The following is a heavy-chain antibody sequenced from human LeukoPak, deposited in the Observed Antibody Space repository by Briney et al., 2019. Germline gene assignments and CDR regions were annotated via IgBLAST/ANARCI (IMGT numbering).Heavy chain of an antibody. CDR1: GGSISSYY. CDR2: MYYSGST. Sequence: SETLSLTCTVSGGSISSYYWSWIRQPPGKGLECIGYMYYSGSTNYNPSLKSRVTISVDTSKNQFSLKLSSVTAADTAVYYCAKYYYDSRRRLNWFDPWGQGTLVTVSS. D-gene: IGHD3-22*01. V-gene: IGHV4-59*01. CDR3: AKYYYDSRRRLNWFDP. J-gene: IGHJ5*02.